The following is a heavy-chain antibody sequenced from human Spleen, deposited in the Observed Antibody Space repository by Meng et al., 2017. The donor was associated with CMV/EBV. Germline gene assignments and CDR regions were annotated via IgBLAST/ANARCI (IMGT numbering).Heavy chain of an antibody. J-gene: IGHJ4*02. CDR1: GFTFSSYW. CDR3: AFLTLYYFDY. Sequence: GESLKISCAASGFTFSSYWMSWVRQAPGKGLEWVAVISYDGSNKYYADSVKGRFTISRDNSKNTLYLQMNSLRVGDTAVYFCAFLTLYYFDYWGQGALVTVSS. CDR2: ISYDGSNK. V-gene: IGHV3-30-3*01. D-gene: IGHD2/OR15-2a*01.